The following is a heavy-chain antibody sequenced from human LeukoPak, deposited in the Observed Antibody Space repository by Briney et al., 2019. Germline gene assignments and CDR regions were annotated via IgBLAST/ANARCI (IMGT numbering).Heavy chain of an antibody. Sequence: PGGSLRLSCAASGFIFSDYYMSWIRQAPAKGLEWVSYISSGGSTIYYADSVKGRFTISRDNAKNSLYLQMNSLRAEDTAVYYCARDIYYYDSSGYYFPGGSDYWGQGTLVTVSS. CDR2: ISSGGSTI. J-gene: IGHJ4*02. V-gene: IGHV3-11*04. CDR1: GFIFSDYY. CDR3: ARDIYYYDSSGYYFPGGSDY. D-gene: IGHD3-22*01.